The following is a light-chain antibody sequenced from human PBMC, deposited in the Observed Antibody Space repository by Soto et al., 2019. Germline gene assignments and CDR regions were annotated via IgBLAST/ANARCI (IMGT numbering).Light chain of an antibody. CDR1: SSNIGNNY. V-gene: IGLV1-51*02. Sequence: QSVLTQPPSVSAAPGQKVTISCSGSSSNIGNNYVSWYQQLPGTAPKLLIYENNKRPSGIPDRFSGSKSGTSATLGITGLQTGDEADYYCGTWDSSLSVWVFGAGTQLTVL. CDR2: ENN. CDR3: GTWDSSLSVWV. J-gene: IGLJ3*02.